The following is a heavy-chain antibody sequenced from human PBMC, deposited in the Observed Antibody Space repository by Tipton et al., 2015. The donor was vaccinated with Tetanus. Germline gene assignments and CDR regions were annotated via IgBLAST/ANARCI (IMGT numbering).Heavy chain of an antibody. CDR3: VRERRWYLHDYYYYFMDV. Sequence: QVQLVQSGGGLIHPGRSLRLTCGGSGFTVSGSYMHWVRQAPGKGLEWVAVTSHDGHNEYYADSVKGRFIISRDNSKSTLYLELYSLRPEDTAIYYCVRERRWYLHDYYYYFMDVWGQGTTVTVSS. V-gene: IGHV3-30-3*01. CDR2: TSHDGHNE. J-gene: IGHJ6*02. D-gene: IGHD2-15*01. CDR1: GFTVSGSY.